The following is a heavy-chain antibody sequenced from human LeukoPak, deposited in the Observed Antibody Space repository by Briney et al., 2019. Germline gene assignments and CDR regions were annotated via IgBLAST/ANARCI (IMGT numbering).Heavy chain of an antibody. J-gene: IGHJ3*02. CDR2: INHSGST. CDR3: ARSPWICDAFDI. Sequence: PSETLSLTCAVYGGSFSGCYWSWIRQPPGKGLEWIGEINHSGSTNYNPSLKSRVTISVDTSKNQFSLKLSSVTAADTAVYYCARSPWICDAFDIWGQGTMVTVSS. V-gene: IGHV4-34*01. CDR1: GGSFSGCY. D-gene: IGHD1-1*01.